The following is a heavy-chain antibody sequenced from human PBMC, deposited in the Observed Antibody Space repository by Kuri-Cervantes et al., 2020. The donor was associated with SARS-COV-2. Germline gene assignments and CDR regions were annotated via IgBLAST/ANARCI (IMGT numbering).Heavy chain of an antibody. D-gene: IGHD3-10*01. Sequence: ESLKISCTVSGGSISSYYWSWIRQPAGKGLEWIGRIYTSGSTNYNPSLKSRVTMSVDTSKNQFSLKLSSVTAADTAVYYCARGSSSLYNYFDPWGQGTLVTVSS. CDR1: GGSISSYY. CDR2: IYTSGST. J-gene: IGHJ5*02. V-gene: IGHV4-4*07. CDR3: ARGSSSLYNYFDP.